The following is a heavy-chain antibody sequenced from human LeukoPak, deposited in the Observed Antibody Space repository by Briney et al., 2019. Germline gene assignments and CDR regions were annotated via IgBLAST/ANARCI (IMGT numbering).Heavy chain of an antibody. CDR1: SDSISNYY. Sequence: SETLSLTCTVSSDSISNYYWHWIRQPPGKGLEWIGYIYYSGSTNYNPSLKSRVTISVDTSKNQFSLKLSSVAAADTAVYYCARRGEHGSYGPYFDYWGQGTLVTVSS. CDR2: IYYSGST. J-gene: IGHJ4*02. D-gene: IGHD1-26*01. V-gene: IGHV4-59*01. CDR3: ARRGEHGSYGPYFDY.